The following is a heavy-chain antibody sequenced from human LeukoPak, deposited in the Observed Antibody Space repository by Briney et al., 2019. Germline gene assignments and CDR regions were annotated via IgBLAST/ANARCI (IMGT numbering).Heavy chain of an antibody. J-gene: IGHJ6*02. CDR3: ARDGFIVATITDYYYYGMDV. CDR1: GFTFSSYS. V-gene: IGHV3-21*01. D-gene: IGHD5-12*01. Sequence: GGSLRLSCAASGFTFSSYSMNWVRQAPGKGLEWVSSISSSSSYIYYADSVKGRFTISRDNAKNSLYLQMNSLRAEDTAVYYCARDGFIVATITDYYYYGMDVWGQGTTVTVSS. CDR2: ISSSSSYI.